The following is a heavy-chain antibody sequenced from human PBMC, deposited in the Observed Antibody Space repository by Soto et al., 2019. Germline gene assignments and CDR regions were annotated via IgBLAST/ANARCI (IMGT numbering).Heavy chain of an antibody. CDR3: AKNQGVELVPLATVDWFDP. CDR1: GFIFENFG. CDR2: ISGSGLKK. J-gene: IGHJ5*02. D-gene: IGHD1-26*01. V-gene: IGHV3-23*01. Sequence: GGSLRLSCAASGFIFENFGMSWVRQAPGKGLEWISSISGSGLKKYYADSVKGRFTISRDNSKSTVYLELNNLSAEDTAVYHCAKNQGVELVPLATVDWFDPWGQGSVVTVS.